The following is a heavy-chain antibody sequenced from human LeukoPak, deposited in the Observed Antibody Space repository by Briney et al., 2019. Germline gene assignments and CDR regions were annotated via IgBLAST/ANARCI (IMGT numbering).Heavy chain of an antibody. CDR2: INPNSGGT. Sequence: ASVKVSCKASGYTFTSYDINWVRQATGQGLEWMGWINPNSGGTNYAQKFQGRVTMTRDTSTNTVYMELSSLRSEDTAVYYCARGPSITMVRGGQWYYYMDVWGKGTTVTISS. CDR3: ARGPSITMVRGGQWYYYMDV. D-gene: IGHD3-10*01. V-gene: IGHV1-8*02. CDR1: GYTFTSYD. J-gene: IGHJ6*03.